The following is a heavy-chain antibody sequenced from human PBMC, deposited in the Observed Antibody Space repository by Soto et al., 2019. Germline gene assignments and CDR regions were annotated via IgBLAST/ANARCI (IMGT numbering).Heavy chain of an antibody. J-gene: IGHJ4*02. V-gene: IGHV1-69*02. CDR3: AKRPGYCSGGSCYAYDY. D-gene: IGHD2-15*01. CDR1: GGTFSSYT. Sequence: QVQLVQSGAEVKKPGSSVKVSCKASGGTFSSYTISWVRQAPGQGLEWVGRIIPILGIANYVQKFQGRVTITADKSTSTAYMELSSLRSEDTAVYYCAKRPGYCSGGSCYAYDYWGQGTLVTVSS. CDR2: IIPILGIA.